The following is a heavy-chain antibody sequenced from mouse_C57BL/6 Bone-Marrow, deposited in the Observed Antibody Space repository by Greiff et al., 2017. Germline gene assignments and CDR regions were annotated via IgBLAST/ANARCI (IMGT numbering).Heavy chain of an antibody. J-gene: IGHJ1*03. D-gene: IGHD2-5*01. CDR1: GYTFTSYW. CDR2: TYPGSGST. V-gene: IGHV1-55*01. Sequence: QVQLKQPGAELVKPGASVKMSCKASGYTFTSYWITWVKQRPGQGLEWIGDTYPGSGSTNYNEKFKSKATLTVDKSSSTASMQLSSLTSEYSAVYYCAIPYYSSYWFFDVWGTGTAVTVSS. CDR3: AIPYYSSYWFFDV.